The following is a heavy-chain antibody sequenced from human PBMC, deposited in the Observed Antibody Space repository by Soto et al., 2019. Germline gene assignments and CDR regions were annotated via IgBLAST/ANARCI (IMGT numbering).Heavy chain of an antibody. V-gene: IGHV1-8*01. D-gene: IGHD3-16*01. CDR2: MNPNSGNT. Sequence: QVQLVQSGAEVKESGASVKVSCKASRYTFISYDINWVRQATGQGLEWMGWMNPNSGNTGYAQKFQGRITMTRNTSINTAYMELSSLGSEDTAVYYCARGREVWWNAGPLGLHALDVWGQGTTVTVSS. CDR3: ARGREVWWNAGPLGLHALDV. J-gene: IGHJ6*02. CDR1: RYTFISYD.